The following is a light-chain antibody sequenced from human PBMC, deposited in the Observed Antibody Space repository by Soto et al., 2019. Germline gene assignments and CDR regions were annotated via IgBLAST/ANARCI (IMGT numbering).Light chain of an antibody. CDR1: QSVSNRY. V-gene: IGKV3-20*01. Sequence: DIVLTQSPGTLSLSPGESATLSCRTSQSVSNRYLAGYQQKPGQAPRLLIYGASSRATGIPDRFSGSGSGKDFTLPISRLEPEDIAVYYCQHYGDSRTFGQGTKVEI. J-gene: IGKJ1*01. CDR3: QHYGDSRT. CDR2: GAS.